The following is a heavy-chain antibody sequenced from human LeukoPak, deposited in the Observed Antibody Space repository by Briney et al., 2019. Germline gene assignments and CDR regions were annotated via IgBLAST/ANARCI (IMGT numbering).Heavy chain of an antibody. J-gene: IGHJ3*02. Sequence: GGSLRLSCAASGFTFSSYSMNWVRQAPGKGLEWVSYISSSSSTIYYADSVKGRFTISRDNAKNSLYLQMNSLRAEDTAVYYCARVLYSSGWYDQAFDIWGQGTMVTVSS. CDR1: GFTFSSYS. V-gene: IGHV3-48*04. CDR2: ISSSSSTI. CDR3: ARVLYSSGWYDQAFDI. D-gene: IGHD6-19*01.